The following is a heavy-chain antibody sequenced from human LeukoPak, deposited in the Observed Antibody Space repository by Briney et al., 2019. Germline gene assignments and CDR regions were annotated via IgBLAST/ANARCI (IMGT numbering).Heavy chain of an antibody. CDR3: ARGAAYYDSSGYYYY. Sequence: PGGSLRLSCAASGFTFTSYAMSWVRQAPGKGLEWVSTISDSSDRTYYADSVKGRFTISRDNSKNTLYLQMNSLRAEDTAVYYCARGAAYYDSSGYYYYWGQGTLVTVSS. J-gene: IGHJ4*02. V-gene: IGHV3-23*01. CDR2: ISDSSDRT. D-gene: IGHD3-22*01. CDR1: GFTFTSYA.